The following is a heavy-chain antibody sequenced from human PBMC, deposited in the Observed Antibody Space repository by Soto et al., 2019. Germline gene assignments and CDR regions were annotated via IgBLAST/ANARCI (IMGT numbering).Heavy chain of an antibody. CDR3: ARVSSPFGY. D-gene: IGHD3-16*01. J-gene: IGHJ4*01. CDR1: GFTVRSNY. Sequence: EVQLVETGGSLIQPGGCLRLSCAVSGFTVRSNYMSWVRQAPGKGLEWVSIIYSSGNTYYADSVKGRFTMSRDTSNNTVFLQMSSLRAEDTAVYYCARVSSPFGYWGHGTLVTVSS. V-gene: IGHV3-53*02. CDR2: IYSSGNT.